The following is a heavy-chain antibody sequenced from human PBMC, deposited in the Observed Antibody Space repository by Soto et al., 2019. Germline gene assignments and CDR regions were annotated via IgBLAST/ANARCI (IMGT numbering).Heavy chain of an antibody. CDR2: VSGSGSST. CDR3: AKTPDYNWNDS. CDR1: GFTFSSYT. J-gene: IGHJ5*01. V-gene: IGHV3-23*01. D-gene: IGHD3-10*01. Sequence: EVQLLESGGGLVQPGGSLRLSCAASGFTFSSYTMSWVRQAPGKGLEWISAVSGSGSSTYYADSVKGRFTISRDDSKDTLYLQMNSLSAEVTAVYYCAKTPDYNWNDSWCQGTLVTVSS.